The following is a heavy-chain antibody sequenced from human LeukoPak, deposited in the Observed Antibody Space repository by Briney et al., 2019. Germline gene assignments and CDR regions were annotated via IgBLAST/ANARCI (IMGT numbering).Heavy chain of an antibody. CDR3: ARDRDVVVVPAAAPFGY. CDR2: ISSCGTIT. D-gene: IGHD2-2*01. CDR1: GFHFNNHA. J-gene: IGHJ4*02. Sequence: PGGSLRLSCAASGFHFNNHAMNWVRQAPGKGLEWISYISSCGTITYYADSVKGRFTISRDNAKNSLYLQMNSLRAEDTAVYYCARDRDVVVVPAAAPFGYWGQGTLVTVSS. V-gene: IGHV3-48*03.